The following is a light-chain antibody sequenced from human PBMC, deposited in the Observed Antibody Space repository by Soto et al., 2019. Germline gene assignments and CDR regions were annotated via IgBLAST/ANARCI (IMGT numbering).Light chain of an antibody. Sequence: DIQMTQSPSSLSASVGDRVTITCRASQRISTYLNWYQQRPGKAPKVLIYGSSSLQRGVPSRFSGSGSGTDFTLTINSLQPEDSATYYCQQSHSTPRTFGQGTKVEVK. V-gene: IGKV1-39*01. CDR3: QQSHSTPRT. J-gene: IGKJ1*01. CDR1: QRISTY. CDR2: GSS.